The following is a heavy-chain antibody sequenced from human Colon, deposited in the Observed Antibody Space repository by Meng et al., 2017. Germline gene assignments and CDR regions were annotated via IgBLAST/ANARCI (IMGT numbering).Heavy chain of an antibody. D-gene: IGHD3-22*01. V-gene: IGHV6-1*01. CDR3: ARDSSSSAYSPFDY. CDR2: TYYRSKWYN. CDR1: WDSSSSNSAA. Sequence: QVQHDQPGPGPVKPSQTPSRTRAVSWDSSSSNSAAWNWIRQSPSRGLEWLGRTYYRSKWYNDYAVSVKSRITINPDTSKNQFSLQLNSVTPEDTAVYYCARDSSSSAYSPFDYWGQGTLVTVSS. J-gene: IGHJ4*02.